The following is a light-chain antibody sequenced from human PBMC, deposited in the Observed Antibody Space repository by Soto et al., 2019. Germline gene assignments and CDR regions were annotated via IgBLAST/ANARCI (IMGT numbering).Light chain of an antibody. J-gene: IGLJ3*02. CDR2: SNN. CDR1: SSTGAGYD. V-gene: IGLV1-40*01. Sequence: QSALTQPPSVSGAPGQRVTISCTGSSSTGAGYDVHWYQQFPGTAPKLLIYSNNNRPSGVPDRFSGSKSGTSASLAITGLQAEDEADYYCQSYDSSLSGWVFGGGTKLTVL. CDR3: QSYDSSLSGWV.